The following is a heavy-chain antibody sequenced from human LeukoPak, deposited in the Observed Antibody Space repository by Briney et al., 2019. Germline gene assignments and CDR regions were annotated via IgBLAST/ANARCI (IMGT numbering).Heavy chain of an antibody. CDR2: IYTSGST. D-gene: IGHD3-22*01. CDR1: GGSISSGSYY. V-gene: IGHV4-61*02. CDR3: AREYYDNNKAPAFDI. J-gene: IGHJ3*02. Sequence: SETLSLTCTVSGGSISSGSYYGSWIRQPAGKGLEWIGRIYTSGSTNYNPSLKSRVTISVDTSKNQFSLKLSSVTAADTAVYYCAREYYDNNKAPAFDIWGQGTMVTVSS.